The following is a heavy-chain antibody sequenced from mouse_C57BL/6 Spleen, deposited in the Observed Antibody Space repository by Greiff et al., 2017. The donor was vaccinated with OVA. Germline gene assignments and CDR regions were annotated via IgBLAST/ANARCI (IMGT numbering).Heavy chain of an antibody. Sequence: VQLQQSGAELVRPGASVTLSCKASGYTFTDYEMHWVKQTPVHGLEWIGAIDPETGGTAYNQKFKGKAILTADKSSSTAYMELRSLTSEDSAVYYCTRCPLYLTRVFDYWGQGTTLTVSS. CDR1: GYTFTDYE. V-gene: IGHV1-15*01. D-gene: IGHD2-12*01. CDR2: IDPETGGT. CDR3: TRCPLYLTRVFDY. J-gene: IGHJ2*01.